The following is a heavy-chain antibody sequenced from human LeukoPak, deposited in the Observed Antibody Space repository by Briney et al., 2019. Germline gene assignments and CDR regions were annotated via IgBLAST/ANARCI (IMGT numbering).Heavy chain of an antibody. J-gene: IGHJ5*02. CDR2: IYTSGST. V-gene: IGHV4-4*07. CDR1: GGSISSYY. Sequence: SETLSLTCTVSGGSISSYYWSWIRQPAGKGLEWIGRIYTSGSTNYNPSLKGRVTMSVDTSKNQFSLKLSSVTAADTAVYYCARDLVEVNGWVFDPWGQGTLVTVSS. CDR3: ARDLVEVNGWVFDP. D-gene: IGHD6-19*01.